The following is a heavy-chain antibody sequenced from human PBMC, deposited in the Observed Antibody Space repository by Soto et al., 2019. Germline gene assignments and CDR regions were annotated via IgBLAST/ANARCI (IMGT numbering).Heavy chain of an antibody. D-gene: IGHD1-1*01. CDR2: INHSGST. J-gene: IGHJ4*02. CDR3: ARTTFYRIYYFDY. CDR1: GGSFSGYY. V-gene: IGHV4-34*01. Sequence: SETLSLTCAVYGGSFSGYYWSWIRQPPGKGLEWIGEINHSGSTNYNPSLKSRVTISVETSKNQFSLKLSAVTAADTAVYYCARTTFYRIYYFDYWGQGTLVTVSS.